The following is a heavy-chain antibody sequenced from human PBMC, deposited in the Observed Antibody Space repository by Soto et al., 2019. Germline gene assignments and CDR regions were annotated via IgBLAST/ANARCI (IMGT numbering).Heavy chain of an antibody. J-gene: IGHJ3*02. CDR2: IYSSGST. V-gene: IGHV4-61*01. D-gene: IGHD3-3*01. CDR1: GASVTSGLYY. CDR3: ARPSAEWAFDI. Sequence: PSETLSLTCTFSGASVTSGLYYWNWIRQTPGKRLEWIGYIYSSGSTNYNPSLKSRVTISVDTSKNQFSLKLSSVTAADTAVYYCARPSAEWAFDIWGQGTMVTVSS.